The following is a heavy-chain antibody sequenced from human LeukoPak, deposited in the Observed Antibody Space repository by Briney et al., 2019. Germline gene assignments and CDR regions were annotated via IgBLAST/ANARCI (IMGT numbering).Heavy chain of an antibody. D-gene: IGHD3-22*01. CDR1: GFTFSSYS. CDR2: ISSSSSTI. J-gene: IGHJ6*03. V-gene: IGHV3-48*01. CDR3: ARVFQSYDSSGYVYYYYYMDV. Sequence: PGGSLRLSCAASGFTFSSYSMNWVRQAPGKGLEWVSYISSSSSTIYYADSVKGRFTISRDNARNSLYLQMNSLRAEDTAVYYCARVFQSYDSSGYVYYYYYMDVWGKGTTVTVSS.